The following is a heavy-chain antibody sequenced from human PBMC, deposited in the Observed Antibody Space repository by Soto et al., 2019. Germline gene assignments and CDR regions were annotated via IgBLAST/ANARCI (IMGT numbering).Heavy chain of an antibody. J-gene: IGHJ6*01. V-gene: IGHV4-34*01. Sequence: SKTQSVTCAVSGGTFSGYYWGWVRQPPGKGLEWVGEINYSGSTNYNPSLKRRVTISVDTSKNQVSLKVTSVTAADTAMYYCARRNYFYAVDVWGEGTTVTVSS. CDR2: INYSGST. CDR3: ARRNYFYAVDV. CDR1: GGTFSGYY.